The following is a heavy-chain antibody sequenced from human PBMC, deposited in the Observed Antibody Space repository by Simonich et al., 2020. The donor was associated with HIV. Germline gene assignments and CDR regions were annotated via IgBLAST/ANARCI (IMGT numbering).Heavy chain of an antibody. CDR1: GGSFSGYY. V-gene: IGHV4-34*01. CDR2: INHSGST. Sequence: QVQLQQWGAGLLKPSETLSLTCAVYGGSFSGYYWSWIRQPPGKGLEWIGEINHSGSTNYNPSLKSRVTISVDTSKNQFSLKLSSVTAADTAVYYCARVLVDGTGEIGYWGQGTLVTVSS. J-gene: IGHJ4*02. D-gene: IGHD6-19*01. CDR3: ARVLVDGTGEIGY.